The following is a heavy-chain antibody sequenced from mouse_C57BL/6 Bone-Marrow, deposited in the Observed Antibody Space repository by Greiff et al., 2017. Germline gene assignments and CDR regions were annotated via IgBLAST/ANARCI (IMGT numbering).Heavy chain of an antibody. V-gene: IGHV1-69*01. D-gene: IGHD1-1*01. CDR3: ARDYGSPFAY. J-gene: IGHJ3*01. CDR1: GYTFTSYW. Sequence: QVQLQQPGAELVMPGASVKLSCKASGYTFTSYWMHWVKQRPGQGLEWIGEIDPSDSYTNYNQKFKGKSTLTVDQSSSTAYMQLSSLTSEDSAVYYCARDYGSPFAYWGQGTLVTVSA. CDR2: IDPSDSYT.